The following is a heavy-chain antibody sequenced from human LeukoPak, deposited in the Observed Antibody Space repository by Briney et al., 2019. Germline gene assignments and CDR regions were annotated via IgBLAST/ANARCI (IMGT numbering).Heavy chain of an antibody. CDR2: TYYRSRWYN. D-gene: IGHD6-13*01. V-gene: IGHV6-1*01. CDR3: AREDEVGSTWCHLDY. J-gene: IGHJ4*02. CDR1: GDSVSSNSAA. Sequence: SQTLSLTCAISGDSVSSNSAAWNWIRPSPSRGLEWLGRTYYRSRWYNNYAVSVESRITINPDTSKNQFSLQLNFVTPEDTTVYYCAREDEVGSTWCHLDYWGQGTLVTVSS.